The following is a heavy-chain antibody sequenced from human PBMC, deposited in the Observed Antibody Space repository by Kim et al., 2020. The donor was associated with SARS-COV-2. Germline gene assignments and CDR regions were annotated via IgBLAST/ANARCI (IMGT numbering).Heavy chain of an antibody. Sequence: YADSVKGRFTISRDNSKNALYLQMNSLRAEDTAVYYCAKTSGYPPNYFDYWGQGTLVTVSS. CDR3: AKTSGYPPNYFDY. D-gene: IGHD3-22*01. J-gene: IGHJ4*02. V-gene: IGHV3-23*01.